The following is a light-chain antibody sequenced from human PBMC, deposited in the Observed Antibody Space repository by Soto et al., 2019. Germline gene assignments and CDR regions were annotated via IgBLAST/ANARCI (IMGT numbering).Light chain of an antibody. Sequence: EIVLTQSPATLCLSPGERAPLSCRASQSVSSYLAWYQQKPGQAPRLLIYDASNRATGIPARFSGSGSGTDFTLTISSLEPEDFAVYYCQQRSNWLTFGGGTKVDIK. CDR2: DAS. CDR1: QSVSSY. V-gene: IGKV3-11*01. CDR3: QQRSNWLT. J-gene: IGKJ4*01.